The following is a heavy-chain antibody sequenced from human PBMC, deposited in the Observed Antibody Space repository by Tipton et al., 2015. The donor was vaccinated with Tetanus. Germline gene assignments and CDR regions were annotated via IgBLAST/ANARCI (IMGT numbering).Heavy chain of an antibody. CDR2: INHSGST. CDR1: GGSFSGFY. Sequence: TLSLTCAVYGGSFSGFYWSWIRQPPGKGLEWIGEINHSGSTNYNPSLKSRVTTSVDTSKNHFSLKLSSVTAADTAVYYCARGIMVRGVSRFDPWGQGTLVTVSS. CDR3: ARGIMVRGVSRFDP. V-gene: IGHV4-34*01. J-gene: IGHJ5*02. D-gene: IGHD3-10*01.